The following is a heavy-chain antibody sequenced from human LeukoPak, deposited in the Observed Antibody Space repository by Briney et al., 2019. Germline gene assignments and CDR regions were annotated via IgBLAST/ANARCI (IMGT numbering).Heavy chain of an antibody. CDR3: AREMTIITYSFDS. D-gene: IGHD5-24*01. V-gene: IGHV3-23*01. CDR2: ISETGGTI. CDR1: GFTFSNYA. Sequence: GGSLRLSCAPSGFTFSNYAMSWVRQAPGKGLEWVSAISETGGTIHYADSVRGRLIISRDNSKNTLYLQMNSLRTEDTAVYYCAREMTIITYSFDSWGQGTLVTVSS. J-gene: IGHJ4*02.